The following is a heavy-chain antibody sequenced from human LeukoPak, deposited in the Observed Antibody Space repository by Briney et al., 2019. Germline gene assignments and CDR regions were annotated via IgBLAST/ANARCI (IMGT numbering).Heavy chain of an antibody. J-gene: IGHJ4*02. V-gene: IGHV3-21*01. CDR1: GFTFSTYS. CDR2: ISSGTTNI. D-gene: IGHD3-3*01. CDR3: ARERNFYYFDY. Sequence: GGSLRLSCAASGFTFSTYSMTWVRQAPGRGLEWVSSISSGTTNIFYADSVKGRFTISRDNAQTSLFLELNSLRGEDTAVYYCARERNFYYFDYWGQGALVTVSS.